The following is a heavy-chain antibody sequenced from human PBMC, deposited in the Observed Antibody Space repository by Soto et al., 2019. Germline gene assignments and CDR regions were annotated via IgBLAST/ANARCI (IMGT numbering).Heavy chain of an antibody. CDR3: AKDRSEHSRGFDY. Sequence: QVQLVESGGGLVKPGGSLRLSCAASGFTFSDHQMAWIRQAPGKGLEWVSYITYSSSYIQYADSVKGRFTISRDNAKNSLYLQMNSLRDDDTAVYYCAKDRSEHSRGFDYWGQGTLVTVSS. J-gene: IGHJ4*02. D-gene: IGHD3-22*01. CDR2: ITYSSSYI. V-gene: IGHV3-11*06. CDR1: GFTFSDHQ.